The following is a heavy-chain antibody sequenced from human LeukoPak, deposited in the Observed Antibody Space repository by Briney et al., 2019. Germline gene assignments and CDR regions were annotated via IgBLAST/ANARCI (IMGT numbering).Heavy chain of an antibody. CDR2: ISYDGSNK. Sequence: GGSLRLSCAASGFTFTNYAMHWVRQAPGQGLEWVAVISYDGSNKYYADSVKGRFTISRDNSKNTLYLQMNSLRADDTAVYYCARTDYYGSPWGQGTLVTVSS. J-gene: IGHJ5*02. D-gene: IGHD3-10*01. CDR1: GFTFTNYA. CDR3: ARTDYYGSP. V-gene: IGHV3-30*04.